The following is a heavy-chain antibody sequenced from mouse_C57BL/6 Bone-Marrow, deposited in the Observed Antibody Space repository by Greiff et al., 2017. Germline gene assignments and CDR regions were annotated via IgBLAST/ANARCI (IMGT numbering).Heavy chain of an antibody. V-gene: IGHV1-69*01. CDR3: ARGGCLAWFAY. J-gene: IGHJ3*01. CDR2: IDPSDSYT. CDR1: GYTFTSYW. Sequence: QVQLQQPGAELVMPGASVKLSCKASGYTFTSYWMHWVKQRPGQGLEWIGEIDPSDSYTNYNQKFKGKSTLTVDKSSSTAYMQLSSLTSEDSAVYYCARGGCLAWFAYWGQGTLVTVSA.